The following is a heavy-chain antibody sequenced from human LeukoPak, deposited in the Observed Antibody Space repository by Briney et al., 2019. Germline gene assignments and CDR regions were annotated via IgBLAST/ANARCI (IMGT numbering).Heavy chain of an antibody. CDR2: MNPSSGNT. CDR1: GYTFSSYD. CDR3: TRMRGYTYGYWYLDL. J-gene: IGHJ2*01. D-gene: IGHD5-18*01. V-gene: IGHV1-8*01. Sequence: GASVKVSCKAAGYTFSSYDINWVRQAPGQGLEYMGWMNPSSGNTGYTQKFQGRITMTRDTSISTAYMELSSLKSEDTALYYCTRMRGYTYGYWYLDLWGRGTLVTVSS.